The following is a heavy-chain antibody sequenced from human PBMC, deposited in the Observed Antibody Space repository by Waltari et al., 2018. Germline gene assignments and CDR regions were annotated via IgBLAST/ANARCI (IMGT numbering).Heavy chain of an antibody. D-gene: IGHD1-1*01. Sequence: EVQLVQSGAEVKKPGESLRISCKGSGYSFTSYWISWVRQMPGKGLEWMGRFVPREPNTNHSPSFQGTVTISADKSISTAYLQWSSLKASDTAMYYCASRRKTGYYYYGMDVWGQGTTVTVSS. V-gene: IGHV5-10-1*03. CDR3: ASRRKTGYYYYGMDV. J-gene: IGHJ6*02. CDR1: GYSFTSYW. CDR2: FVPREPNT.